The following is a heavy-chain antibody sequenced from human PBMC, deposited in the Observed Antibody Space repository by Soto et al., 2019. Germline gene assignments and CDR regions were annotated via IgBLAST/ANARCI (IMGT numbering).Heavy chain of an antibody. Sequence: QVQLVQSGAEVKKPGSSVKVSCKASGGTFSSYAISWVRQAPGQGLEWMGGIIPIFGTANYAQKFQGRVTITADESTSTAYMELSSLRSEDTAVYYCARDQAHLGYCSSTRCLYYFDYWGQGTLVTVSS. J-gene: IGHJ4*02. V-gene: IGHV1-69*01. CDR3: ARDQAHLGYCSSTRCLYYFDY. CDR1: GGTFSSYA. D-gene: IGHD2-2*01. CDR2: IIPIFGTA.